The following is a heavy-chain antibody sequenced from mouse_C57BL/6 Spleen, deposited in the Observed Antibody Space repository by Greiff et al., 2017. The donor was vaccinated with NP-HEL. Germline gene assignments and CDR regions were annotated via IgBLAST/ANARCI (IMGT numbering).Heavy chain of an antibody. Sequence: VQRVESGPGLVQPSQSLSITCTVSGFSLTSYGVHWVRQSPGKGLEWLGVIWSGGSTDYNAAFISRLSISKDNSKSQVFFKMNSLQADDTAIYYCARRGGYDDYYAMDYWGQGTSVTVSS. D-gene: IGHD2-2*01. J-gene: IGHJ4*01. V-gene: IGHV2-2*01. CDR3: ARRGGYDDYYAMDY. CDR2: IWSGGST. CDR1: GFSLTSYG.